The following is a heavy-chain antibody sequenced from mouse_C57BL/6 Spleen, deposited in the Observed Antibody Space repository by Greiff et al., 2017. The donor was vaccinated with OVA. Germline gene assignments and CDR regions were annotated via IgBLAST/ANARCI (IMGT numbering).Heavy chain of an antibody. Sequence: QVQLQQPGAELVKPGASVKLSCKASGYTFTSYWITWVKQRPGQGLEWIGDIYPGSGSTNYNEKFKSKATLTVDTSSSTAYMQLSSLTSEDSAVYYCARNPLYYGSSGDYWGQGTTLTVSS. V-gene: IGHV1-55*01. D-gene: IGHD1-1*01. CDR2: IYPGSGST. CDR3: ARNPLYYGSSGDY. CDR1: GYTFTSYW. J-gene: IGHJ2*01.